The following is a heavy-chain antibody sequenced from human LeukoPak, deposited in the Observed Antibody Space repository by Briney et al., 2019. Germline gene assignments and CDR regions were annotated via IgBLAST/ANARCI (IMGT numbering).Heavy chain of an antibody. CDR1: GFTVSSNY. J-gene: IGHJ4*02. V-gene: IGHV3-53*01. CDR3: AKDRTAAGAAYDY. CDR2: IYSGGST. D-gene: IGHD6-13*01. Sequence: GESLRLSCAASGFTVSSNYMSWVRQAPGKGLEWVSVIYSGGSTYYADSVTGRFTISRDNSKNTLYLQMNSLRAEDTAVYYCAKDRTAAGAAYDYWGQGTLVTVSS.